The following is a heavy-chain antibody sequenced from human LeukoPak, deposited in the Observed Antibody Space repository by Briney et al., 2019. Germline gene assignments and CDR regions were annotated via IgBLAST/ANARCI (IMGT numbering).Heavy chain of an antibody. V-gene: IGHV4-34*01. D-gene: IGHD3-10*01. CDR1: GGSFSGYY. Sequence: PSETLSLTCAVYGGSFSGYYWSWIRQPPGKGLEWIGEINHSGSTNYNPSLKSRVTISVDTSKNQFSLKLSSVTAADTAVYYCARGATKYYYGSGAHPTGYYGMDVWGQGTTVTVSS. CDR3: ARGATKYYYGSGAHPTGYYGMDV. CDR2: INHSGST. J-gene: IGHJ6*02.